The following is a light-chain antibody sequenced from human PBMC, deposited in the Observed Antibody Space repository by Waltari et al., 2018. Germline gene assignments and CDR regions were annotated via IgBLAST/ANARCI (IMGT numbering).Light chain of an antibody. Sequence: ILLTQSPATLSVSPGERATLSCRASQNIDTRLTWYHHKPGQAPRLLIYGASTRAADIPARFSGSGFGTDFSLNINSLQSEDFAVYYCQQYLQWPPAITFGPGTRLDFK. V-gene: IGKV3-15*01. CDR1: QNIDTR. CDR3: QQYLQWPPAIT. J-gene: IGKJ5*01. CDR2: GAS.